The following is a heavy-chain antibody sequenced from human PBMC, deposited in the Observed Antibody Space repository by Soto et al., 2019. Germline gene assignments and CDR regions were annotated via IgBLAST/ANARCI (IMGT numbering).Heavy chain of an antibody. D-gene: IGHD3-22*01. CDR1: GYTFTSYA. V-gene: IGHV1-3*01. Sequence: ASVKVSCKASGYTFTSYAMHWVRQAPGQRLEWMGWINAGNGNTKYSQKFQGRVTITRDTSASTAYMELSSLRSEDTAVYYCARVRHYYDASGYSFDYWGQRTLVTVSS. CDR3: ARVRHYYDASGYSFDY. J-gene: IGHJ4*02. CDR2: INAGNGNT.